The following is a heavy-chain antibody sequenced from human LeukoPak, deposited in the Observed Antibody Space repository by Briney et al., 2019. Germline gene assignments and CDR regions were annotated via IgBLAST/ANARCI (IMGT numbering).Heavy chain of an antibody. CDR3: AKKSGSSWHRRMKYAFDV. V-gene: IGHV3-23*01. CDR1: GFTFSTYA. Sequence: PGGSVRLFYAASGFTFSTYALGGVRQAPGRGLEGVADVHGCGRLTYYAVTVECPFSISRDNLNAAVFLKMGSLRVEDTAIYYCAKKSGSSWHRRMKYAFDVWGQGTMVIVS. J-gene: IGHJ3*01. D-gene: IGHD6-13*01. CDR2: VHGCGRLT.